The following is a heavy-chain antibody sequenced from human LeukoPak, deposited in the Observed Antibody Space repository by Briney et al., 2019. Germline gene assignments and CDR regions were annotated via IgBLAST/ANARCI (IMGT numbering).Heavy chain of an antibody. J-gene: IGHJ3*02. CDR3: ARAGFSALDAFDI. CDR2: IIPIFGTA. D-gene: IGHD3-3*02. CDR1: GGTFSSYA. V-gene: IGHV1-69*05. Sequence: SVKVSCQASGGTFSSYAISWVRQAPGQGLEWMGGIIPIFGTANYAQKFQGRVTITTDESTSTAYMELSSLRSEDTAVYYCARAGFSALDAFDIWGQGTMVTVSS.